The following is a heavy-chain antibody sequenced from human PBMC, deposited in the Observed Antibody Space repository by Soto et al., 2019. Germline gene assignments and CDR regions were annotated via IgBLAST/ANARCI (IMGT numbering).Heavy chain of an antibody. CDR2: ISSSGSTI. CDR1: GFTFSSYE. CDR3: ARDGGVFGELLYDAFDI. D-gene: IGHD3-10*02. V-gene: IGHV3-48*03. Sequence: GGSLRLSCAASGFTFSSYEMNWVRQAPGKGLEWVSYISSSGSTIYYADSVKGRFTISRDNAKNSLYLQMNSLRAEDTAVYYCARDGGVFGELLYDAFDIWGQGTMVTVSS. J-gene: IGHJ3*02.